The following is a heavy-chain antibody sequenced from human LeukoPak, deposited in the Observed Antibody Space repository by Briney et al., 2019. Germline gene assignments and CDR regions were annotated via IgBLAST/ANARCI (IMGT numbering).Heavy chain of an antibody. Sequence: GGSLRLSCAASGFTFSSYGMSWVRQAPGKGLEWVSAISGGGVRTYYADSVKGRFTISRDKSKNTLYLQMNSLRVEDTAVYYCAKVNRRYCSGGSCPHDAFDIWGQGTMITVSS. J-gene: IGHJ3*02. CDR1: GFTFSSYG. CDR2: ISGGGVRT. CDR3: AKVNRRYCSGGSCPHDAFDI. D-gene: IGHD2-15*01. V-gene: IGHV3-23*01.